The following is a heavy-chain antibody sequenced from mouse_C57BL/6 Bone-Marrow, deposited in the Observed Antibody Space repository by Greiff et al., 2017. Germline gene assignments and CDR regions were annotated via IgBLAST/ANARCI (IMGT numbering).Heavy chain of an antibody. Sequence: EVQLQQSGPELVKPGASVKISCKASGYTFTDYYMNWVKQSHGKSLEWIGDINPNNGGTSYNQKFKGKATLTVDKSSSTAYMELRSLTSEDSAVYYCAREGRTMVKDFDYWGKGTTLTVSS. D-gene: IGHD2-2*01. J-gene: IGHJ2*01. CDR2: INPNNGGT. V-gene: IGHV1-26*01. CDR3: AREGRTMVKDFDY. CDR1: GYTFTDYY.